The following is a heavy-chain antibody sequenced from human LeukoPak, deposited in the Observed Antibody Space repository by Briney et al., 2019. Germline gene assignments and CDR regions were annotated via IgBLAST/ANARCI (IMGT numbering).Heavy chain of an antibody. V-gene: IGHV3-30*18. J-gene: IGHJ4*02. Sequence: GGSLRLSCAGSGFTFSSYWMSWVRQAPGKGLEWVAVISYDGRNKHYPDSVKGRFTISRDISTDTLWLQMDSLRTEDTAVYYCAKGPLRGTAAAIDYWGQGTLVTVSS. CDR3: AKGPLRGTAAAIDY. CDR1: GFTFSSYW. CDR2: ISYDGRNK. D-gene: IGHD2-2*01.